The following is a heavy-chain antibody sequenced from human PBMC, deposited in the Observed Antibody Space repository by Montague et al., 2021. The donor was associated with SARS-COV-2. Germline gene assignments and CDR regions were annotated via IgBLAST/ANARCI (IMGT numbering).Heavy chain of an antibody. CDR1: GGSLSGYY. Sequence: SETLSLTCAGYGGSLSGYYWSWIRQPPGEGLEWIAEISHSGSTSYNPSLKSRVTISVDTSKNQFSLKLSSATAADTAVYYCARVPYRLLFVPRYYGMDVWGQGTTVTGSS. J-gene: IGHJ6*01. D-gene: IGHD2-2*01. CDR3: ARVPYRLLFVPRYYGMDV. CDR2: ISHSGST. V-gene: IGHV4-34*01.